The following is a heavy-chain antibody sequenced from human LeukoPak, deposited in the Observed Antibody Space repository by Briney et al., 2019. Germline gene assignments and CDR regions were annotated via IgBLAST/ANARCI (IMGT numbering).Heavy chain of an antibody. Sequence: SETLSLTCAVYGGSFSGYYWSWIRQPPGKGLEWIGEINHSGSTNYNPSLKSRVTISVDTSKNQFSLKLSSVTAADTAVYYCARGGYLWFGDIPHDYWGQGTLVTVSS. V-gene: IGHV4-34*01. D-gene: IGHD3-10*01. CDR1: GGSFSGYY. CDR3: ARGGYLWFGDIPHDY. CDR2: INHSGST. J-gene: IGHJ4*02.